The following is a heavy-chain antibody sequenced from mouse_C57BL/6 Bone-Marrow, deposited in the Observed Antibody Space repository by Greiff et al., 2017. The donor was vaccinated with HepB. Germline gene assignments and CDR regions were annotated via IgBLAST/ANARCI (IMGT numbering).Heavy chain of an antibody. CDR3: ARDRGGVTDY. J-gene: IGHJ2*01. CDR1: GFTFSSYA. V-gene: IGHV5-4*01. Sequence: EVKVVESGGGLVKPGGSLKLSCAASGFTFSSYAMSWVRQTPEKRLEWVATISDGGSYTYYPDNVKGRFTISRDNAKNNLYLQMSHLKSEDTAMYYCARDRGGVTDYWGQGTTLTVSS. D-gene: IGHD2-2*01. CDR2: ISDGGSYT.